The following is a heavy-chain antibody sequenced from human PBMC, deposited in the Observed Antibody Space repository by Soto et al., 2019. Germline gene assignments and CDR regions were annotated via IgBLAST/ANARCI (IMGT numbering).Heavy chain of an antibody. D-gene: IGHD3-3*01. V-gene: IGHV4-59*08. J-gene: IGHJ3*02. CDR1: GGSISSYY. CDR2: IYYSGST. Sequence: PSETLSLTCTVSGGSISSYYWSWIRQPPGKGLEWIGYIYYSGSTNYNPSLESRVTISVDTSKNQFSLKLSSVTAADTAVYYCARHVRLRFLEWLKRYDAFDIWGQGTMVTVSS. CDR3: ARHVRLRFLEWLKRYDAFDI.